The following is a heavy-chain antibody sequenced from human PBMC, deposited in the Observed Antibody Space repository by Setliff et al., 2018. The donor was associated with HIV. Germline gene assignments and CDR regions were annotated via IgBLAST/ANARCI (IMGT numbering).Heavy chain of an antibody. CDR3: ATVRIVGATEFDY. D-gene: IGHD1-26*01. J-gene: IGHJ4*02. CDR2: VDPEDGET. CDR1: GYTFTGYY. V-gene: IGHV1-69-2*01. Sequence: ASVKVSCKASGYTFTGYYMHWVRQAPGEGLEWVGRVDPEDGETRYAMKFQGSVTISADTSTDTTYLSLTSLRSQDTAVYYCATVRIVGATEFDYWGQGTVVTVSS.